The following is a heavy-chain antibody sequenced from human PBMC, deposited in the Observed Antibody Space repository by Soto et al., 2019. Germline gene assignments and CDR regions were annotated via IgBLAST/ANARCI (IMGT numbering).Heavy chain of an antibody. CDR2: ISGSGGST. J-gene: IGHJ5*02. CDR3: AKNTIFGTNWFDP. V-gene: IGHV3-23*01. CDR1: GFTFSSFA. D-gene: IGHD3-3*01. Sequence: GGSLRLSCAAFGFTFSSFAMSWVRQAPGKGLEWVSAISGSGGSTYYADSVKGRFTISRDNSKNTLYLQMNSLRAEDTAVYYCAKNTIFGTNWFDPWGQGTLVTVSS.